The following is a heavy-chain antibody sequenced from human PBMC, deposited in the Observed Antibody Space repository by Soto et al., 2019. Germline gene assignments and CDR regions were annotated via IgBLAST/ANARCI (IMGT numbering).Heavy chain of an antibody. CDR1: GFTFSDYY. D-gene: IGHD3-10*01. V-gene: IGHV3-11*01. CDR3: ARDLSPSYYYGSGSSTPFIYYYYMDV. J-gene: IGHJ6*03. CDR2: ISSSGSTI. Sequence: GGSLRLSCAASGFTFSDYYMSWIRQAPGKGLEWVSYISSSGSTIYYADSVKGRFTISRDNAKNSLYLQMNSLRAEDTAVYYCARDLSPSYYYGSGSSTPFIYYYYMDVWGKGTTVTVSS.